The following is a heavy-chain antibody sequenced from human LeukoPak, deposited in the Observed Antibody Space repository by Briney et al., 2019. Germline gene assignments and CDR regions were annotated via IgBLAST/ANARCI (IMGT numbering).Heavy chain of an antibody. CDR3: ARGYSSPDY. CDR1: GFTVSSNY. V-gene: IGHV3-66*01. J-gene: IGHJ4*02. CDR2: IYNDGST. Sequence: LSGGSLRLSCAASGFTVSSNYMSWVRQAPGKGLEWVSVIYNDGSTFYADSVRGRFTVSRDNSKNTLYLQMNSLRAEDTAVYYCARGYSSPDYWGQGTLVTVSS. D-gene: IGHD6-13*01.